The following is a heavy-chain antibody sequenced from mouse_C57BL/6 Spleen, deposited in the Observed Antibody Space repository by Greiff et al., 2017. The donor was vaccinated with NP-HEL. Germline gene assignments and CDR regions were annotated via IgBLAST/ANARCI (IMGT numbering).Heavy chain of an antibody. D-gene: IGHD1-1*01. CDR3: ARRITTVVAKDFDV. Sequence: VQLQQSGAELARPGASVKMSCKASGYTFTSYTMHWVKQRPGQGLEWIGYINPSSGYTKYNQKFKDKATLTADKSSSTAYMQLSSLTSADSAVYYCARRITTVVAKDFDVWGTGTTVTVSS. V-gene: IGHV1-4*01. CDR2: INPSSGYT. CDR1: GYTFTSYT. J-gene: IGHJ1*03.